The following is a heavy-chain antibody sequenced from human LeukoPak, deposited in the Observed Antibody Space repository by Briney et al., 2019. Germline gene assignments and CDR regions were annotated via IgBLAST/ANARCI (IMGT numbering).Heavy chain of an antibody. Sequence: SQTLSLTCAVSGGSISSGGYSWSWIRQPPGKGLEWIGYIYHSGSTYHNPSLKSRVTISVDRSKNQFSLELSSVTAADTAVYYCARASGNGGVIVTPPYYFDYWGQGTLVTVSS. CDR1: GGSISSGGYS. V-gene: IGHV4-30-2*01. CDR2: IYHSGST. CDR3: ARASGNGGVIVTPPYYFDY. J-gene: IGHJ4*02. D-gene: IGHD3-16*02.